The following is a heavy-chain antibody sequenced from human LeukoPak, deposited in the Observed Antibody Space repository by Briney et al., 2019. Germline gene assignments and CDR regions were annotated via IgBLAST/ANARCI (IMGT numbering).Heavy chain of an antibody. CDR1: GDSVSSNSAA. J-gene: IGHJ4*02. Sequence: PSQTLSLTCAIAGDSVSSNSAAWNWIMQSPSRGLEWLGRTYYRSKWYNDYAVSVKSRITSNPDTSKNQFSLQLNSVTPEDTAVYYCTREAAVGYSDYWGQGTLVTVSS. D-gene: IGHD6-13*01. V-gene: IGHV6-1*01. CDR2: TYYRSKWYN. CDR3: TREAAVGYSDY.